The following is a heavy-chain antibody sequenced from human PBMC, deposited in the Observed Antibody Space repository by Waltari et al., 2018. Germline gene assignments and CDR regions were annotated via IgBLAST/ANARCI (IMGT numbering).Heavy chain of an antibody. V-gene: IGHV6-1*01. CDR3: TRAAGRRFDY. CDR1: GASGSNNGVA. CDR2: TYYMSKWYN. J-gene: IGHJ4*02. Sequence: QVQLQQSGPGLVKPSQTLSLTCAISGASGSNNGVAWNWVRQSPSRGLEWLGRTYYMSKWYNDYAVSVKSRITINPETSKNQVSLQLNSVTPDDTAVYYCTRAAGRRFDYWGQGTAVTVSS.